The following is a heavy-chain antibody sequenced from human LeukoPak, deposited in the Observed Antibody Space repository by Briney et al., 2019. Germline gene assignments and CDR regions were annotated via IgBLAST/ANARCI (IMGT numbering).Heavy chain of an antibody. CDR3: VRVGRGASDNWFDP. Sequence: PGGSLRLSCAASGFIFSDYGMYWVRQAPGKGLDWVSYISSGVSTTSYADSVKGRFTISRDDANDALYLQMDSLRVEDTAAYFCVRVGRGASDNWFDPWGQGNLVTVSS. V-gene: IGHV3-48*03. CDR1: GFIFSDYG. CDR2: ISSGVSTT. J-gene: IGHJ5*02. D-gene: IGHD3-10*01.